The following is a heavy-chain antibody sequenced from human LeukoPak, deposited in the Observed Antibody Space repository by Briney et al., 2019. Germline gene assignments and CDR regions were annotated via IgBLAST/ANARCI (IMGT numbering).Heavy chain of an antibody. CDR1: GYTFTGYY. CDR2: INPNSGGT. D-gene: IGHD2-2*01. Sequence: ASVMVSCKASGYTFTGYYMHWVRQAPGQGLEWMGWINPNSGGTNYAQKFQGRVTMTRDTSISTAYMGLSRLRSDDTAVYYCARWGTYYQAFFDYWGQGTLVTVSS. V-gene: IGHV1-2*02. CDR3: ARWGTYYQAFFDY. J-gene: IGHJ4*02.